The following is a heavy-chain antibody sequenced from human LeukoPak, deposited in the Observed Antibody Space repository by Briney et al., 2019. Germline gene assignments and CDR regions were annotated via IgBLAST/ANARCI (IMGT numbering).Heavy chain of an antibody. D-gene: IGHD6-13*01. Sequence: GGSLRLSCAASGFTFSSYGMHWVRQAPGKGLEWVSAISGSGGSTYYGDSVKGRFTISRDNSKNTLYLQMNSLRAEDTAVYYCAKLSGYSGGWLAPWGQGTLVTVSS. CDR2: ISGSGGST. CDR1: GFTFSSYG. CDR3: AKLSGYSGGWLAP. V-gene: IGHV3-23*01. J-gene: IGHJ5*02.